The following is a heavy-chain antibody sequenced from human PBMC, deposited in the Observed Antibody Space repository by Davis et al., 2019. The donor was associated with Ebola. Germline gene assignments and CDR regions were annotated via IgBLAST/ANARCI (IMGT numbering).Heavy chain of an antibody. V-gene: IGHV1-18*01. D-gene: IGHD1-20*01. J-gene: IGHJ4*02. CDR2: ISAYNGNT. Sequence: ASVKVSCKASGYTFTSYGISWVRQAPGQGLEWMGWISAYNGNTNYAQKLQGRVTMTTDTSTSTAYMELSSLRSEDTAMYYCARWSVTGTPSPYDYWGQGTLVTVSS. CDR3: ARWSVTGTPSPYDY. CDR1: GYTFTSYG.